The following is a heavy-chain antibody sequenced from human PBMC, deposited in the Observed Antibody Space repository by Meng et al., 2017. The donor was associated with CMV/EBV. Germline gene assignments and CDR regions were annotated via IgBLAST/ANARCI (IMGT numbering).Heavy chain of an antibody. V-gene: IGHV4-34*01. Sequence: VQLKQVGAALLNPSENLFLTGAVYGGSFSCYYWSWIRQPPGKGLEWIGEINHSGSTNYNPSLKSRVTISVDTSKNQFCLKLSSVTAADTAVYYCARLRSGSFRGWFDPWGQGTLVTVSS. CDR3: ARLRSGSFRGWFDP. CDR1: GGSFSCYY. CDR2: INHSGST. J-gene: IGHJ5*02. D-gene: IGHD1-26*01.